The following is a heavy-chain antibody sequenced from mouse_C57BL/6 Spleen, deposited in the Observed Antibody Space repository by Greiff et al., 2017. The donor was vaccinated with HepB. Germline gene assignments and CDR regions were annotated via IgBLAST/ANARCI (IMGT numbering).Heavy chain of an antibody. D-gene: IGHD4-1*01. V-gene: IGHV1-80*01. Sequence: QEQLKQSGAELVKPGASVKISCKASGYAFSSYWMNWVKQRPGKGLEWIGQIYPGDGDTNYNGKFKGKATLTADKSSSTAYMQLSSLTSEDSAVYFCARLLTGTRAMDYWGQGTSVTVSS. J-gene: IGHJ4*01. CDR1: GYAFSSYW. CDR3: ARLLTGTRAMDY. CDR2: IYPGDGDT.